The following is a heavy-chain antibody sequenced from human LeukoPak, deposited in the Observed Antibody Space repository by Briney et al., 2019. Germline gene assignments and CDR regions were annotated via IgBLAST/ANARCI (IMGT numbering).Heavy chain of an antibody. CDR3: ARTRQSDFWSGYSSDFDY. CDR2: INHSGST. D-gene: IGHD3-3*01. CDR1: GGSFSGYY. V-gene: IGHV4-34*01. Sequence: SETLSLTCAVYGGSFSGYYWSWIRQPPGKGLEWIGEINHSGSTNYNPSLKSRVTISVDTSKNQFSLKLSSVTAADTAVYYCARTRQSDFWSGYSSDFDYWGQGTLVTVSS. J-gene: IGHJ4*02.